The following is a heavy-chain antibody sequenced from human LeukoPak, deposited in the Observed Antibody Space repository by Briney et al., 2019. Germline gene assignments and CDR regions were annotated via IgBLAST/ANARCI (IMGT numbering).Heavy chain of an antibody. D-gene: IGHD5-12*01. V-gene: IGHV7-4-1*02. CDR3: ARDRYSGYDLGYFDY. CDR1: GYTFTSYA. Sequence: GASVKVSCKASGYTFTSYAMNWVRQAPGQGLEWMGWINTNTGNPTYAQGFTGRFVFSLDTSVSTVYLQISSLKAEDTAVYYCARDRYSGYDLGYFDYWGQGTLVTVSS. CDR2: INTNTGNP. J-gene: IGHJ4*02.